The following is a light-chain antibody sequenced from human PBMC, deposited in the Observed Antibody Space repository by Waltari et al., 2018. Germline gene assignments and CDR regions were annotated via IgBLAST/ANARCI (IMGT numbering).Light chain of an antibody. V-gene: IGLV1-44*01. J-gene: IGLJ3*02. CDR2: GNA. Sequence: QSALTQEVAVSGTVGQKVTLSCTGNSNNIGSYPVGWYQQISHGSPKTVIFGNALASRIPDRFTGSKSGTSASLTISGLQPEDEAIYSCSTGDYRLSVLLFGGGTKLTVL. CDR1: SNNIGSYP. CDR3: STGDYRLSVLL.